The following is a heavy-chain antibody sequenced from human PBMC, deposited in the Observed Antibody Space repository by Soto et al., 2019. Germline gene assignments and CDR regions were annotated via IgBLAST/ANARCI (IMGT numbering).Heavy chain of an antibody. CDR1: GVTFRNQA. J-gene: IGHJ6*02. V-gene: IGHV3-23*01. CDR3: ALQRYCTTTIGYTPSFYSGIYV. CDR2: ISGSGDST. D-gene: IGHD2-8*01. Sequence: PGGSPRLSWATPGVTFRNQAMTWGRQASGTGTEWVSGISGSGDSTYYADSVMGRFNISRDNSKNTLHLQMNSLRAVDTAVYYCALQRYCTTTIGYTPSFYSGIYVCGQGTTV.